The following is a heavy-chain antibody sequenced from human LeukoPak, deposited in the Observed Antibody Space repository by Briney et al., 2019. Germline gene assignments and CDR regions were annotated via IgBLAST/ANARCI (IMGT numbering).Heavy chain of an antibody. J-gene: IGHJ4*02. CDR3: ARELQLRV. CDR2: IYTSGGA. V-gene: IGHV4-4*07. Sequence: SETLSLTCIVSGDSISTYYWSWIRQSAGKGLEWISRIYTSGGAKYSPSLKSRVSISVDETKNQVSLRLTSVTAADMAVYYCARELQLRVWGQGTLVTVSS. CDR1: GDSISTYY. D-gene: IGHD1-1*01.